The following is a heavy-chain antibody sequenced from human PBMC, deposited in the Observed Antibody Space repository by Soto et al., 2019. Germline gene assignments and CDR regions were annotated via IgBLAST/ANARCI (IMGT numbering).Heavy chain of an antibody. CDR3: ARQIYDSDTGPNFQYYFDA. J-gene: IGHJ4*02. Sequence: GESLKISCKGSGYSFAGYWITWVRQKPGKGLEWMGRIDPSDSQTYYSPSFRGHVTISATKSITTVFLQWSSLRASDTAMYYCARQIYDSDTGPNFQYYFDAWGQGTPVTVSS. D-gene: IGHD3-22*01. CDR1: GYSFAGYW. CDR2: IDPSDSQT. V-gene: IGHV5-10-1*01.